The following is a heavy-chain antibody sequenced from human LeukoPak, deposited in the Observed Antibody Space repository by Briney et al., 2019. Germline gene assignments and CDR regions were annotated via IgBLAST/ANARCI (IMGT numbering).Heavy chain of an antibody. CDR2: IYPGDSDT. Sequence: GESLKISCKGSGYSFTSYWIGWVRQMPGKGLEWMGIIYPGDSDTRYNPSFQGQVTISADKSISTAYLQWSSLKASDTAMYYCARHRRYYYDSSGYYWFDPWGQGALVTVSS. CDR1: GYSFTSYW. D-gene: IGHD3-22*01. V-gene: IGHV5-51*01. J-gene: IGHJ5*02. CDR3: ARHRRYYYDSSGYYWFDP.